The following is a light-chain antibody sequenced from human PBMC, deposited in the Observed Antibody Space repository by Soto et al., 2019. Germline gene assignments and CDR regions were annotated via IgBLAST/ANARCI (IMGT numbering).Light chain of an antibody. CDR2: SAS. V-gene: IGKV1-39*01. CDR3: QQSYTSPPWT. CDR1: QSISTY. J-gene: IGKJ1*01. Sequence: DIQMTQSPSSLSASVGDRVTISCRAAQSISTYFNWYQQKPGTAPRLLIYSASSVKTGVPPRFSGSGSGRDFTLTISSLRPEDIATYFCQQSYTSPPWTFGQGTKVEIK.